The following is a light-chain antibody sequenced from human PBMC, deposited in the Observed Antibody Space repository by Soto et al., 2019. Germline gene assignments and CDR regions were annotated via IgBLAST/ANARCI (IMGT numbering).Light chain of an antibody. J-gene: IGLJ3*02. Sequence: QSALTQPASVSGSPGQSSTISCTGSSSDIGAYNYVSWYQQHPGKAPKLMIYDVTNRPSGVSYRFSGSKSGSTASLTISGLQAQDEADYYCSSYTISRIRVFGGGIKVTVL. CDR1: SSDIGAYNY. CDR2: DVT. V-gene: IGLV2-14*01. CDR3: SSYTISRIRV.